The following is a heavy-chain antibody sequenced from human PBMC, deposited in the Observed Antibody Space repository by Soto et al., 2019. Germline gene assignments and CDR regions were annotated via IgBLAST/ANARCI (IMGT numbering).Heavy chain of an antibody. V-gene: IGHV3-74*01. D-gene: IGHD2-8*02. Sequence: PGGSLRLSCAASGFTFSTWWMHWVRQTPGKGLVWVSHVKSDGSGATYEDSVKGRFTISRDNAKNMLFLQLNSLRVEDTAVYYCVRGGPGHAFDTWGQGTLVTVSS. CDR3: VRGGPGHAFDT. CDR2: VKSDGSGA. J-gene: IGHJ3*02. CDR1: GFTFSTWW.